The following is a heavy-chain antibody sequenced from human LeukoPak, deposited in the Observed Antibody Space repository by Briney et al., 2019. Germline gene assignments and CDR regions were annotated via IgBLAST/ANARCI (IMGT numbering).Heavy chain of an antibody. J-gene: IGHJ4*02. D-gene: IGHD5-18*01. CDR2: IYYSGST. V-gene: IGHV4-39*07. CDR3: ARARGYSLSDY. CDR1: GGSISSSSYY. Sequence: SETLSLTCTVSGGSISSSSYYWGWIRQPPGKGLEWIGSIYYSGSTYYNPSLKSRVTISVDTSKNQFSLKLSSVTAADTAVYYCARARGYSLSDYWGQGTLVTVSS.